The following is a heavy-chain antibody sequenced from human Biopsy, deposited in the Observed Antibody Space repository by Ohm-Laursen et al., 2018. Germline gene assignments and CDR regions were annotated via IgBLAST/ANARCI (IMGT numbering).Heavy chain of an antibody. CDR1: RDSISNYY. CDR2: IYYTGST. Sequence: GTLSLTCTVSRDSISNYYWTWIRQSPGQGLDWIGNIYYTGSTNYNPSVKSRVTISVDTSKNQFSLKLNSVTAADTAVYFCARDSRGGHLNTTLITGKNLDSWGQGIRVTVSS. CDR3: ARDSRGGHLNTTLITGKNLDS. J-gene: IGHJ4*02. V-gene: IGHV4-59*01. D-gene: IGHD3-16*01.